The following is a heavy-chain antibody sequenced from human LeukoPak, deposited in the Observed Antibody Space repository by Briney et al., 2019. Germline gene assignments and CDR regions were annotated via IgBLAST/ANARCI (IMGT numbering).Heavy chain of an antibody. D-gene: IGHD3-10*01. Sequence: GGSLRLSCAASGFTLSDHYMDWVRQAPGRGLEWVGRTRNKANRYTTEYAASVKGRFTISRDDSKNSLYLQINSLKTEDTAVYYCTRGGRYLPLDIWGQGTMVTVSS. J-gene: IGHJ3*02. V-gene: IGHV3-72*01. CDR1: GFTLSDHY. CDR3: TRGGRYLPLDI. CDR2: TRNKANRYTT.